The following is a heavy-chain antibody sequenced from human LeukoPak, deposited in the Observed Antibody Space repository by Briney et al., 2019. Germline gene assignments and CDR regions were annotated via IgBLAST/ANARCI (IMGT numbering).Heavy chain of an antibody. CDR2: INHSGST. D-gene: IGHD1-26*01. CDR1: GGSFSGYY. J-gene: IGHJ4*02. Sequence: PSETLPLTCAVYGGSFSGYYWSWIRQPPGKGLEWIGEINHSGSTNYNPSLKSRVTISVDTSKNQFSLKLSSVTAADTAVYYCAREVGATYYFDYWGQGTLVTVSS. V-gene: IGHV4-34*01. CDR3: AREVGATYYFDY.